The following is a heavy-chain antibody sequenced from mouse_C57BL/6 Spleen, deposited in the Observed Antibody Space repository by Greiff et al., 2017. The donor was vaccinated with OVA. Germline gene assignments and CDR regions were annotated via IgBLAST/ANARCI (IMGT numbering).Heavy chain of an antibody. CDR1: GYTFTSYW. D-gene: IGHD2-5*01. Sequence: QVHVKQPGAELVKPGASVKLSCKASGYTFTSYWMHWVKPRPGRGLEWIGRIDPNSGGTKYNEKFKSKATLTVDKPSSTAYMQLSSLTSEDSAVYYCAKDYSNYVAMDYWGQGTSVTVSS. CDR2: IDPNSGGT. CDR3: AKDYSNYVAMDY. J-gene: IGHJ4*01. V-gene: IGHV1-72*01.